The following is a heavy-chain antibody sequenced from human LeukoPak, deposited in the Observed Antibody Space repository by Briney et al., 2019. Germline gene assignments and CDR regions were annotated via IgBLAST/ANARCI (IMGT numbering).Heavy chain of an antibody. V-gene: IGHV3-74*01. CDR2: ISTDASST. J-gene: IGHJ4*02. CDR3: AKGRGWLQFFDY. CDR1: GFTFSSYW. D-gene: IGHD5-24*01. Sequence: GGSLRLSCAGSGFTFSSYWMHWVRQAPGKGLVWVSRISTDASSTTYADSVKGRFTISRDNAKGTLYLQMSSLRAEDTAVYYCAKGRGWLQFFDYWGQGTLVTVSS.